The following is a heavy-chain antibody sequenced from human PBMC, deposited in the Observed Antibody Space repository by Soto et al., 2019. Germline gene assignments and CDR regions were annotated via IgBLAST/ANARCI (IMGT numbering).Heavy chain of an antibody. D-gene: IGHD3-9*01. J-gene: IGHJ4*02. CDR3: ARGRFDWLLSARLFDY. Sequence: SETLSLTCAVYGGSFSGYYWSWIRQPPGKGLEWIGEINHSGSTNYNPSLKSRVTISVDTSKNQFSLKLSSVTAADTAVYYCARGRFDWLLSARLFDYWGQGTLVTVSS. CDR2: INHSGST. CDR1: GGSFSGYY. V-gene: IGHV4-34*01.